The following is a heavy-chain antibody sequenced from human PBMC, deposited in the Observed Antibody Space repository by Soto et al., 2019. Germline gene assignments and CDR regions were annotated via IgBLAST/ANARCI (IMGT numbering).Heavy chain of an antibody. Sequence: PGGSLRLSCAASGFTFSSYSMNWVRQAPGKGLEWVSYISSSSSTIYYADSVKGRFTISRDNAKNSLYLQMNSLRAEDTAVYYCASPRAWGVATIAFDYWGQGTLVTVSS. CDR2: ISSSSSTI. CDR1: GFTFSSYS. CDR3: ASPRAWGVATIAFDY. V-gene: IGHV3-48*01. D-gene: IGHD5-12*01. J-gene: IGHJ4*02.